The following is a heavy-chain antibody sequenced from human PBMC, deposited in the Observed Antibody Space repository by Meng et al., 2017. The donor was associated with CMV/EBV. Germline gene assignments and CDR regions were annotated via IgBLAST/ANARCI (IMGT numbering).Heavy chain of an antibody. CDR3: ARRRGRHSGGGSYYFDY. CDR2: ISSSSSYI. J-gene: IGHJ4*02. D-gene: IGHD4-23*01. V-gene: IGHV3-21*01. Sequence: GESLKISCAASGFTFSSYSMNWVRQAPGKGLEWVSSISSSSSYIYYADSVKGRFTISRDNAKNSLCLQMNSLRAEDTAVYYCARRRGRHSGGGSYYFDYWGQGTLVTVSS. CDR1: GFTFSSYS.